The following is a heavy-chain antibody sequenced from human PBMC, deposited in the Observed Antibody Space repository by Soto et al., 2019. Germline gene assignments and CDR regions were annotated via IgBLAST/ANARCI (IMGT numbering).Heavy chain of an antibody. CDR3: ARESQEYDFWSGYYKIRDPEEQNNWFDP. J-gene: IGHJ5*02. Sequence: ASVKVSCKASGYTFTSYGISWVRQAPGQGLEWMGWISAYNGNTNYAQKLQGRVTMTTDTSTSTAYMERRSLRSDDTAVYYCARESQEYDFWSGYYKIRDPEEQNNWFDPWGQGTLVTVSS. CDR2: ISAYNGNT. CDR1: GYTFTSYG. D-gene: IGHD3-3*01. V-gene: IGHV1-18*01.